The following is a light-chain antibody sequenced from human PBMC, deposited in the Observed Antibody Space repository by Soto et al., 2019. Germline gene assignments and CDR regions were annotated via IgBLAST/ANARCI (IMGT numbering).Light chain of an antibody. V-gene: IGKV3-15*01. CDR3: QQYDNWPSVT. J-gene: IGKJ4*01. CDR2: GTS. CDR1: QSVGRS. Sequence: IVMTQSPATLSVSPGERATLSCGASQSVGRSLAWYQQKPGQAPRLLIYGTSARATGIPATFSGSGSGTEFTLTISSLQSEDFAIYYCQQYDNWPSVTFGGGTKVEIK.